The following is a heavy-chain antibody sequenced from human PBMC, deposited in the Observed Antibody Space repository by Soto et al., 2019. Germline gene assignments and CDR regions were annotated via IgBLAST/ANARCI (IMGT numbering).Heavy chain of an antibody. J-gene: IGHJ3*02. V-gene: IGHV3-23*01. CDR2: INGRGGTT. Sequence: GGSLRLSCAASGFTISSYAMSWVRQAPGEGLEWVSLINGRGGTTYYADSVKGRFTISRDNSRNTLYLQMNSLRAEDTAVYYCARVGARITMFRGVITSVPDDAFDICGQGTMITVS. CDR3: ARVGARITMFRGVITSVPDDAFDI. D-gene: IGHD3-10*01. CDR1: GFTISSYA.